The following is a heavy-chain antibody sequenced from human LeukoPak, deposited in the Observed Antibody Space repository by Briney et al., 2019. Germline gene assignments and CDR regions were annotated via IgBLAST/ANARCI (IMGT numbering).Heavy chain of an antibody. CDR1: GGSISTYY. V-gene: IGHV4-59*08. J-gene: IGHJ4*02. CDR3: AGRYGDYVGSPFDY. Sequence: PSETLSLTCTVSGGSISTYYWSWIRQPPGKGLEWIGYIYNSGSTNYNPSLKSRVTISADTSKNQVSLKLTSVTAADTAVYFCAGRYGDYVGSPFDYWGQGTLVTVSS. CDR2: IYNSGST. D-gene: IGHD4-17*01.